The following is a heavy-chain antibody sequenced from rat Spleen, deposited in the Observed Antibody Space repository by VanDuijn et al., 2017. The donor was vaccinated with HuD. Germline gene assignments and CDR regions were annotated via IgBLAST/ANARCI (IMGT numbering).Heavy chain of an antibody. J-gene: IGHJ2*01. CDR3: ARRHYGYTDYFDY. CDR2: ISFDGTST. CDR1: GFTFSDYY. Sequence: EVQLVESGGGLVQPGRSLKLSCAASGFTFSDYYMAWVRQAPTKGLEWVTSISFDGTSTSYRDSVKGRFTISRDNAKSTLSLQMDSLRSEDTATYYCARRHYGYTDYFDYWGQGVMVTVSS. D-gene: IGHD1-6*01. V-gene: IGHV5-7*01.